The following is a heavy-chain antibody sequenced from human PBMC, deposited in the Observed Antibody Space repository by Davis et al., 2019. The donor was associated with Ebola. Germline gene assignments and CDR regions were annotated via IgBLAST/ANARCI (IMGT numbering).Heavy chain of an antibody. J-gene: IGHJ4*02. CDR3: ARDHYGRSYFDY. CDR1: GGSISSYY. Sequence: PSETLSLTCTVSGGSISSYYWSWIRQPPGKGLEWIGYIYYIGSTNYNPSLKSRVTISVDTSKNQFSLKLSSVTAADTAVYYCARDHYGRSYFDYWGQGTLVTVSS. V-gene: IGHV4-59*01. CDR2: IYYIGST. D-gene: IGHD4-17*01.